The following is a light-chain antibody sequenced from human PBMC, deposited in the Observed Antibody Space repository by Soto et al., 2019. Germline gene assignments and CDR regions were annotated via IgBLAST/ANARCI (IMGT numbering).Light chain of an antibody. V-gene: IGKV3-11*01. CDR1: LSVSVY. J-gene: IGKJ5*01. Sequence: VVLTQSPATLSLSPGERATLSCRTSLSVSVYLDWYQQKPGQAPRLLISDASTRATGIPARFSGSGSGTDFTLPISSLQSEDFALYYCQQRNIWPPVTFGQGTRLEIK. CDR3: QQRNIWPPVT. CDR2: DAS.